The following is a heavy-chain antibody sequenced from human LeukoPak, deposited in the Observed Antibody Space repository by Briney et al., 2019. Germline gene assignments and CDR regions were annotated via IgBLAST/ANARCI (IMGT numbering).Heavy chain of an antibody. J-gene: IGHJ4*02. Sequence: SVKVSCKASGGTFSSYTISWVRQAPGQGLEWMGRIIPILGIANYAQKFQGRVTITADKSTSTANMELSSLRSEDTAVYYCASQYSSSSRVYFDYWGQGTLVTVSS. CDR1: GGTFSSYT. D-gene: IGHD6-6*01. CDR3: ASQYSSSSRVYFDY. CDR2: IIPILGIA. V-gene: IGHV1-69*02.